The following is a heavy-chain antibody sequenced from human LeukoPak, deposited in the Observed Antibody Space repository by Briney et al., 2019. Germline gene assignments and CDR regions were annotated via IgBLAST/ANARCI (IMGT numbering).Heavy chain of an antibody. CDR1: GFTFSTYG. CDR3: ARDGYSYGYDY. D-gene: IGHD5-18*01. J-gene: IGHJ4*02. CDR2: IWYDGSNR. Sequence: GGSLRLSCAASGFTFSTYGMHWVRQAPGKGLEWVAVIWYDGSNRYYAASVTGRFTISRDNSKNTLYLEMNRLRAEDTAVYYCARDGYSYGYDYWGQGTLVTVSS. V-gene: IGHV3-33*01.